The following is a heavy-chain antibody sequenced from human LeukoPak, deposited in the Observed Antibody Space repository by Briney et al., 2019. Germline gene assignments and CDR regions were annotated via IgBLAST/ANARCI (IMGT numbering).Heavy chain of an antibody. V-gene: IGHV3-48*01. CDR3: ARVVPPTDYGSGSYFWDPYYFDY. CDR1: GFIFSNYD. CDR2: ISSSNTTV. Sequence: GGSLRLSCAASGFIFSNYDMNWVRQAPGKGLEWISYISSSNTTVYYADSVKGRFTISRDNAKNSLYLQMNSLRAEDTAVYYCARVVPPTDYGSGSYFWDPYYFDYWGQGTLVTVSS. D-gene: IGHD3-10*01. J-gene: IGHJ4*02.